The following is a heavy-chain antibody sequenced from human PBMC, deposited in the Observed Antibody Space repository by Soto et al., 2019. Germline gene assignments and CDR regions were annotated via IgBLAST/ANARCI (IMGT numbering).Heavy chain of an antibody. CDR3: ARTWLAGGTPADAFDI. CDR1: ASSISSAYF. V-gene: IGHV4-38-2*01. D-gene: IGHD2-15*01. CDR2: IFHTGGT. Sequence: SETLSLTCAVSASSISSAYFWGWIRQPPGKGLEWIATIFHTGGTYYNPSLKSRVTISVDTSNNQFSLRLNSVTAADTALYFCARTWLAGGTPADAFDIWGQGTMVTVS. J-gene: IGHJ3*02.